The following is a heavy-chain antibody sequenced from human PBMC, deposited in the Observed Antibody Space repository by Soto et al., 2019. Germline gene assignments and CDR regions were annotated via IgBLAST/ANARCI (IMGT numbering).Heavy chain of an antibody. CDR2: ISAYNGNT. Sequence: QVQLVQSGAEVKKPGASVKVSCKASGYTFTSYGISWVRQAPGQGLEWMGWISAYNGNTNYAQKLQGRVTMTTDTSTSTAYMELRSLRSDDTAVYYCARGGRHESSGYYLPFSGMDVWGQGTTVTVSS. D-gene: IGHD3-22*01. CDR1: GYTFTSYG. J-gene: IGHJ6*02. V-gene: IGHV1-18*01. CDR3: ARGGRHESSGYYLPFSGMDV.